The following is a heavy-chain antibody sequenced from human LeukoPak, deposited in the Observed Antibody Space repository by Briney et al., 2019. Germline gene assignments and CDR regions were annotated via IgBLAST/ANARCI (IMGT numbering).Heavy chain of an antibody. D-gene: IGHD6-6*01. CDR2: ISSSSSYI. Sequence: GGSLRLSCAASGFTFSSYSMNWVRQAPGKGLEWVSSISSSSSYIYYADSVKGRFTISRDNAKNSLYLQMNSLRAEDTAVYYCARARPSLLVYSSSSIDYWGQGTLVTVSS. CDR3: ARARPSLLVYSSSSIDY. J-gene: IGHJ4*02. CDR1: GFTFSSYS. V-gene: IGHV3-21*01.